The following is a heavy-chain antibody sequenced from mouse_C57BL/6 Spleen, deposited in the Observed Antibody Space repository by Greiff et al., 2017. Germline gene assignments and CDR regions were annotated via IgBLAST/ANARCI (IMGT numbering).Heavy chain of an antibody. CDR1: GYTFTEYT. J-gene: IGHJ3*01. CDR2: FYPGSGSI. CDR3: ARHEDGITTVEAWFAY. Sequence: QVHVKQSGAELVKPGASVKLSCKASGYTFTEYTIHWVKQRSGQGLEWIGWFYPGSGSIKYNEKFEDKATLTADKCSSTVYMELSRLTSEDSAVYFCARHEDGITTVEAWFAYWGQGTLVTVSA. V-gene: IGHV1-62-2*01. D-gene: IGHD1-1*01.